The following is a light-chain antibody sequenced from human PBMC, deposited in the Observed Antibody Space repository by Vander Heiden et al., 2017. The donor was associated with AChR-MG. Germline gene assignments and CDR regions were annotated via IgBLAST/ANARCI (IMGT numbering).Light chain of an antibody. V-gene: IGKV4-1*01. CDR3: RQDYSHPLT. CDR1: QSVSVKSKNRNY. Sequence: DIVMTQSPDSLAVSLGERATINCKSSQSVSVKSKNRNYLGWFQKKPGQPPKLLIYWASTRESGVPDRFSGSGSGTDFTLTISSLQAEDVAVYYCRQDYSHPLTFGQGTSVEIK. CDR2: WAS. J-gene: IGKJ1*01.